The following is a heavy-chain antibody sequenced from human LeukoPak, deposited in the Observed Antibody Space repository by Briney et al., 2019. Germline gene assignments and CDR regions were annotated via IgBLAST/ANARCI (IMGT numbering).Heavy chain of an antibody. J-gene: IGHJ4*02. D-gene: IGHD3-9*01. CDR3: AKYVKGPLRYFDWLLYFDY. V-gene: IGHV3-7*03. CDR1: GFTFSSYW. CDR2: IKQDGGEK. Sequence: PGGSLRLSCAASGFTFSSYWMSWVRQAPGKGLEWVANIKQDGGEKYYVESVKGRFTISRDNVKNSLYLQMNSLRAEDTAVYYCAKYVKGPLRYFDWLLYFDYWGQGTLVTVSS.